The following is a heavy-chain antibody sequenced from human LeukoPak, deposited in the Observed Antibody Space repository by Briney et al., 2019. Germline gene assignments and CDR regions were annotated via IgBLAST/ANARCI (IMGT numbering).Heavy chain of an antibody. V-gene: IGHV3-7*01. CDR1: GFTFSSHW. CDR3: VRGDGYKETDFDY. Sequence: GGSLRLSSAASGFTFSSHWMTWVRQAPGKGLEWVANIKQDAGQKYYVDFVKGRFTISRDNAKNSLYLQMNSLRADDTAVYYCVRGDGYKETDFDYWGQGTLVTVSS. J-gene: IGHJ4*02. D-gene: IGHD5-24*01. CDR2: IKQDAGQK.